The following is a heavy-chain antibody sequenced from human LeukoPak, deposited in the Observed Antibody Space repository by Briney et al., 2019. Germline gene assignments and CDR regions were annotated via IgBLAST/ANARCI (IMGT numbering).Heavy chain of an antibody. CDR3: ARDPGNYDILTGYFDY. D-gene: IGHD3-9*01. V-gene: IGHV4-38-2*02. J-gene: IGHJ4*02. Sequence: PSETLSLTCTVSGYSISSGYYWGWIRQPPGKGLEWIGSIYHSGSTYYNPSLKSRVTISVDTSKNQFSLKLSSVTAADTAVYYCARDPGNYDILTGYFDYWGQGTLVTVSS. CDR2: IYHSGST. CDR1: GYSISSGYY.